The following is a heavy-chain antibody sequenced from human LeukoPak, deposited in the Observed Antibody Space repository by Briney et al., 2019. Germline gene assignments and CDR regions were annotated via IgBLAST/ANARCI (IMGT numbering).Heavy chain of an antibody. D-gene: IGHD1-20*01. Sequence: GGTLRLSCAASGFTFSSYGMSWVRQAPGKGLEWVGRIKSKADGGTIDYAAPVKGRFTISRDDSKTTLYLQMNSLKTEDTAVYYCTSNNWHGGFEYWGQGTLVTVSS. J-gene: IGHJ4*02. CDR3: TSNNWHGGFEY. V-gene: IGHV3-15*01. CDR2: IKSKADGGTI. CDR1: GFTFSSYG.